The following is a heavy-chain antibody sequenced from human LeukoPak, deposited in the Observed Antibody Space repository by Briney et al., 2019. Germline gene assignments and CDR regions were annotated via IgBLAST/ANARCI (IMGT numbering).Heavy chain of an antibody. CDR2: IYYSGST. V-gene: IGHV4-59*01. D-gene: IGHD5-18*01. CDR3: ARVGYSYTVDY. Sequence: SETLSLTCAVYGGSFSGYYWSWIRQPPGKGLEWIGYIYYSGSTNYNPSLKSRVTISVDTSKNQFSLKLSSVTAADTAVYYCARVGYSYTVDYWGQGTLVTVSS. J-gene: IGHJ4*02. CDR1: GGSFSGYY.